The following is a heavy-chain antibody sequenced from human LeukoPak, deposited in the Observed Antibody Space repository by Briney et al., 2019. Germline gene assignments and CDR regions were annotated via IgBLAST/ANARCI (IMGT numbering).Heavy chain of an antibody. Sequence: GASVKVSCKVSGYTLTELSMHWVRQAPGKGLEWMGGFDPEDGETIYARKFQGRVTMTEDTSTDTAYMELSSLRSEDTAVYYCATYYSSSWYYFDYWGQGILVTVSS. CDR1: GYTLTELS. D-gene: IGHD6-13*01. CDR3: ATYYSSSWYYFDY. CDR2: FDPEDGET. J-gene: IGHJ4*02. V-gene: IGHV1-24*01.